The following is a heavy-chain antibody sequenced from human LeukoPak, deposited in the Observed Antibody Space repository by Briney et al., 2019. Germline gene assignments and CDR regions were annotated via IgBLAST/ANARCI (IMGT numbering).Heavy chain of an antibody. CDR1: GFTFTTYA. CDR3: VKGTPEYCNGVTCYEFDT. Sequence: GGSLRLSCAASGFTFTTYAMSWVRQAPGKRLEWVSGVNGNGIHTWYADSVKGRFTISRDNSKNTVHLQMNSLRVDDTAVYYCVKGTPEYCNGVTCYEFDTWGQGTLVAVSS. D-gene: IGHD2-15*01. CDR2: VNGNGIHT. V-gene: IGHV3-23*01. J-gene: IGHJ4*02.